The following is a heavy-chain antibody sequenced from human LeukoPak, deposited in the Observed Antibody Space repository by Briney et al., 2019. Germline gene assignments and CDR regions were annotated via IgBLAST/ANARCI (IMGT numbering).Heavy chain of an antibody. CDR1: GGSISSYY. J-gene: IGHJ6*03. CDR3: ARGDIVVVPAAIGNYYYYYMDV. CDR2: IYTSGST. Sequence: SETLSLTCTVSGGSISSYYWSWIRQPAGKGLEWIGRIYTSGSTNYNPSLKSRVTMSVDTSKNQFSLNLSSVTAADTAVYYCARGDIVVVPAAIGNYYYYYMDVWGKGTTVTVSS. V-gene: IGHV4-4*07. D-gene: IGHD2-2*01.